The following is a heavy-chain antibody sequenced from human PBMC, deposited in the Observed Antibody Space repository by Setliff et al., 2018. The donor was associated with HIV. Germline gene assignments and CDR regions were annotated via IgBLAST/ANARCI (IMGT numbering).Heavy chain of an antibody. CDR3: ARPCSGRGGGAWFDP. CDR2: MIYGGDT. J-gene: IGHJ5*02. V-gene: IGHV4-39*01. Sequence: PSETLSLTCTVSGGSITRRTNNYWGWIRQPPGKGLEWIGSMIYGGDTFYNPSLKSRVTISVDTSKSQVSLRLISVTAADTSVYYCARPCSGRGGGAWFDPWGQGILVTVSS. CDR1: GGSITRRTNNY. D-gene: IGHD6-19*01.